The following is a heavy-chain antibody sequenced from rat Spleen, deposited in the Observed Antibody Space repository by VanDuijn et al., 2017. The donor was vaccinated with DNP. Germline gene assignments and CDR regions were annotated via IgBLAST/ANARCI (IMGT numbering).Heavy chain of an antibody. CDR2: ISHEGSST. Sequence: EVQLVESGGGLVQPGRSLKLSCVVSGLNFNDYWMGWVRQAPKKGLEWVAYISHEGSSTYYGDSVKSRFTISRDNAKSTLYLQMDSLRSEDTATYYCARRGLRVYYFDYWGQGVMVTVSS. CDR1: GLNFNDYW. CDR3: ARRGLRVYYFDY. V-gene: IGHV5-22*01. D-gene: IGHD1-7*01. J-gene: IGHJ2*01.